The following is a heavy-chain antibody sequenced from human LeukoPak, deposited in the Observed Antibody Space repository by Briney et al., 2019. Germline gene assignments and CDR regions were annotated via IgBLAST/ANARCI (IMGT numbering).Heavy chain of an antibody. Sequence: PGGCLRLSCAASGFTFSSYEMNWVRQAPGKGLEWVSYISSSGSTIYYADSVKGRFTVSRDNAKNSLYLQMNSLRAEDTAVYYCARTGLVRFFDYWGQGTLVTVSS. CDR1: GFTFSSYE. CDR2: ISSSGSTI. D-gene: IGHD6-19*01. CDR3: ARTGLVRFFDY. J-gene: IGHJ4*02. V-gene: IGHV3-48*03.